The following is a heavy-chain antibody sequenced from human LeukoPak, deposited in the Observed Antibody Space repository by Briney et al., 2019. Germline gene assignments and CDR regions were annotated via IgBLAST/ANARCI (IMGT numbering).Heavy chain of an antibody. CDR1: GYTFTGYY. CDR2: INPNSGGT. CDR3: AREQYYYDSSGYYYVTDLGYTWFDP. J-gene: IGHJ5*02. D-gene: IGHD3-22*01. Sequence: GASVKVSCKASGYTFTGYYMHWVRQAPGQGLEWMGWINPNSGGTNYAQKFQGRVTMTRDTSISTAYMELSRLRSDDTAVYYCAREQYYYDSSGYYYVTDLGYTWFDPWGQGTLVTVSS. V-gene: IGHV1-2*02.